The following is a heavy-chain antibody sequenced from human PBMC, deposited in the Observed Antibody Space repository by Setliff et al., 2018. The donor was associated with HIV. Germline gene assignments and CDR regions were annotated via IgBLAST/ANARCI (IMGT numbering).Heavy chain of an antibody. V-gene: IGHV1-46*01. J-gene: IGHJ3*02. CDR3: ARDRVRITIFGANDASDI. Sequence: ASVKVSCKASGYTFTSYYMNWVRQAPGQGLEWMGIINPSGGSSTYAQKFQGRVAMTRDTSTSTVYMEPSSLRSEDTAVYYCARDRVRITIFGANDASDIWGQGTMVTVSS. CDR1: GYTFTSYY. CDR2: INPSGGSS. D-gene: IGHD3-3*01.